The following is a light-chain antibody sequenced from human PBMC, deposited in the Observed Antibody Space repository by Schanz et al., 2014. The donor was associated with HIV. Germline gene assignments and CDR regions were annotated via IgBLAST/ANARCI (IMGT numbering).Light chain of an antibody. CDR3: QQSNTFPYT. J-gene: IGKJ2*01. Sequence: IQMTQSPSSLSASVGDNVTLTCRASQNISTYLNWYQQRPGKAPKLLIYAALNLQSGVPSRFSGSGSGTDFTLTISSLQPDDFATYYCQQSNTFPYTFGQGTKLEIK. CDR2: AAL. CDR1: QNISTY. V-gene: IGKV1-39*01.